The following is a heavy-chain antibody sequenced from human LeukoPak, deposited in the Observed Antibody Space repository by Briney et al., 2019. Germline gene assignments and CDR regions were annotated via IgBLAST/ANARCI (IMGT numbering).Heavy chain of an antibody. CDR2: ISYDGSNK. V-gene: IGHV3-30-3*01. D-gene: IGHD1-26*01. Sequence: PGGSLRLSCAASGFTFTTSAMHWVRQAPGKGLEWVAVISYDGSNKYYADSVKGRFTISRDDSKNTVYLQMNSLRTEDTAVYYRVRGSCGIYCYFDYWGQGALVTVSS. CDR3: VRGSCGIYCYFDY. CDR1: GFTFTTSA. J-gene: IGHJ4*02.